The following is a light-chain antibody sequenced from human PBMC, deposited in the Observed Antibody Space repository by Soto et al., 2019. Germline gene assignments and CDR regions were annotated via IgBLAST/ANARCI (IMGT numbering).Light chain of an antibody. J-gene: IGLJ2*01. CDR3: SSYTSSSTDVV. V-gene: IGLV2-14*01. Sequence: QSVLTQPASVSGSPGQSITISCTGTSSDVGGYNYVSWYQQHPGKAPKLMIYDVSNRPSGVSNRFSGSKSGNTASLTISGLQAEDEADYYCSSYTSSSTDVVFGGWTQLTVL. CDR2: DVS. CDR1: SSDVGGYNY.